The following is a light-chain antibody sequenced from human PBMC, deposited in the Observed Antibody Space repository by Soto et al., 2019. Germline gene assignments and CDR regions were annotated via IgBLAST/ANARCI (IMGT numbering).Light chain of an antibody. CDR2: KAS. V-gene: IGKV1-5*03. CDR1: QSISSW. J-gene: IGKJ1*01. CDR3: QQYNSYPWT. Sequence: DIQMTQSPSTLSASVGDRVTITCLASQSISSWLAWYQQKPGKAPKLLIYKASSLESGVPSRFSGSGSGTKFTLTISSLQPDDFATYYCQQYNSYPWTFGQGTKVDIK.